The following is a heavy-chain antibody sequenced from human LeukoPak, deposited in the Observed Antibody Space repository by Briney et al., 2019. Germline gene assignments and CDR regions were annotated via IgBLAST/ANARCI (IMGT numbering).Heavy chain of an antibody. Sequence: ASVKVSCKASGYTFTGYYMHWVRQAPGQGLEWMGWINPNSGGTNYAQKFQGRVTMTRDTSISTAYMELSRLRSDDTAVYYCARESFQYYDFWSGYRHNWFDPWGQGTLVTVSS. CDR3: ARESFQYYDFWSGYRHNWFDP. J-gene: IGHJ5*02. V-gene: IGHV1-2*02. CDR2: INPNSGGT. CDR1: GYTFTGYY. D-gene: IGHD3-3*01.